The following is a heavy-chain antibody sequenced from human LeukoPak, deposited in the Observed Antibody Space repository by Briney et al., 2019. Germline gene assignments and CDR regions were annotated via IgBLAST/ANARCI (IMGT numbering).Heavy chain of an antibody. Sequence: GESLKISCKGSGYSFTSYWMGWVRQMPGKGLEWMGIIYPGDSDTRYSPSFQGQVTISADKSISTAYLQWSSLKASDTAMYYCARRAYSSSRAVWFDPWGQGTLVTVSS. CDR2: IYPGDSDT. CDR3: ARRAYSSSRAVWFDP. V-gene: IGHV5-51*01. CDR1: GYSFTSYW. D-gene: IGHD6-6*01. J-gene: IGHJ5*02.